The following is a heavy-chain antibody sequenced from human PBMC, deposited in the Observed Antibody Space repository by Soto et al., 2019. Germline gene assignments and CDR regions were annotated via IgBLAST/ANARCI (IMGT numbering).Heavy chain of an antibody. J-gene: IGHJ6*02. CDR1: GFTFSSYG. V-gene: IGHV3-33*01. CDR3: ARDYGSGRGAMDV. Sequence: QVQLVESGGGVVQPGRSLRLSCAASGFTFSSYGMHWVRQAPGKGLEWVAVIWYDGSNKYYADSVKGRFTISRDNSKNTLYLQMNSLRAEDTAVYYCARDYGSGRGAMDVWGQGTTVTVSS. D-gene: IGHD3-10*01. CDR2: IWYDGSNK.